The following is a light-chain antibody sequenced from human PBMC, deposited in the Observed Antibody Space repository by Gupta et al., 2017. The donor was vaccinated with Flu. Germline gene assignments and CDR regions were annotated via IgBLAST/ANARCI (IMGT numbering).Light chain of an antibody. CDR2: GAS. CDR3: QQYGTSPFT. Sequence: GTLSSSPGERATLSCRASQSVSSSYLAWYQQKPGQAPRLLIYGASSRATGIPARFSGSGSGTDFTLAISRLEPEDFAVYYCQQYGTSPFTFGGGTKVEIK. CDR1: QSVSSSY. V-gene: IGKV3-20*01. J-gene: IGKJ4*01.